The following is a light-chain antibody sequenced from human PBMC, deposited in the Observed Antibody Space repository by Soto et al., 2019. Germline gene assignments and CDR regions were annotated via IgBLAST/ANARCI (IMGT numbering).Light chain of an antibody. CDR3: QQYNNWPPLT. V-gene: IGKV3-15*01. J-gene: IGKJ4*01. CDR1: QSVIGN. Sequence: EIVMTQSPATLSVSPGERATLSCRASQSVIGNLTWYHHKPCHAPRLLIYGAYSKAPGVPARFSGSGSGTKFSLTISSLQSEDFAVYYCQQYNNWPPLTFGGGTKVDIK. CDR2: GAY.